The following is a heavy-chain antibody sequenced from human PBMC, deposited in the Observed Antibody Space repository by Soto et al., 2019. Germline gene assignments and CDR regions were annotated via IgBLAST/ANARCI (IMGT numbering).Heavy chain of an antibody. CDR1: GFTFSSYG. D-gene: IGHD3-16*01. CDR3: ATYVGSSLPWGKAASSFDI. CDR2: ISYDGSNK. V-gene: IGHV3-30*03. J-gene: IGHJ3*02. Sequence: PGGSLRLSCAASGFTFSSYGMHWVRQAPGKGLKKVAIISYDGSNKYYADSVKGRFTISRDNSKNTLYLQMNSLRAEDTAVYYCATYVGSSLPWGKAASSFDIWRQGTLVT.